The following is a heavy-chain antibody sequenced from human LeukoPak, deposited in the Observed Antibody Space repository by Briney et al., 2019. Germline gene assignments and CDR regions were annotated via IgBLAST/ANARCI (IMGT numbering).Heavy chain of an antibody. CDR2: LSSDVNSK. CDR3: ARDLLGTSYSYNHYYFYGMDV. Sequence: GGCLRLSCAASGFTFSTYAMHWVRQAPGNGLEWVAALSSDVNSKYYADSVKSRITISRDNSTSTLYVQINSLRVEDTAVYYCARDLLGTSYSYNHYYFYGMDVWGQGTTVTVSS. V-gene: IGHV3-30*04. D-gene: IGHD2-15*01. J-gene: IGHJ6*02. CDR1: GFTFSTYA.